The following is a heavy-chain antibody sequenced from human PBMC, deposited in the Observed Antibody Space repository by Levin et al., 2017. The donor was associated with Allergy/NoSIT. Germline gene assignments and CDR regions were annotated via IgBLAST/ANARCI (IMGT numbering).Heavy chain of an antibody. CDR3: ARDEGIAAAGTSLYYYGMDV. CDR1: GFTFSSYS. Sequence: MAGGSLRLSCAASGFTFSSYSMNWVRQAPGKGLEWVSSISSSSSYIYYADSVKGRFTISRDNAKNSLYLQMNSLRAEDTAVYYCARDEGIAAAGTSLYYYGMDVWGQGTTVTVSS. CDR2: ISSSSSYI. D-gene: IGHD6-13*01. J-gene: IGHJ6*02. V-gene: IGHV3-21*01.